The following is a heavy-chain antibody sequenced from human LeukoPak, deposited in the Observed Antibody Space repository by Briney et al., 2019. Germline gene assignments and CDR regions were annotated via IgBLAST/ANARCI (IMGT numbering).Heavy chain of an antibody. J-gene: IGHJ5*02. D-gene: IGHD6-19*01. V-gene: IGHV4-34*01. CDR3: ARAAGSGWYSNWFDP. CDR2: INHSGST. CDR1: GGSFSGYY. Sequence: SETLSLTCAVYGGSFSGYYWSWIRQPPGKGLEWIGEINHSGSTNYNPSLKSRVTISVDTSKNQFSLKLSSVTAADTAVYYCARAAGSGWYSNWFDPWGQGTLVTVSS.